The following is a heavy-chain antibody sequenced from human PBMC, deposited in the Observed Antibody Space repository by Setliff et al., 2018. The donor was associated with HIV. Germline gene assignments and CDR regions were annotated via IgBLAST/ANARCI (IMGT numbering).Heavy chain of an antibody. V-gene: IGHV4-59*01. CDR2: IYYNGGT. CDR3: TRGIGGIGYYPDY. D-gene: IGHD3-22*01. Sequence: SETLSLTCTVSGGSITGYYWSWIRQPPGKGMEWIGYIYYNGGTNYNPSLKSRVTMLVDTSENHFTLRLTSVTAADTAMYYCTRGIGGIGYYPDYWGQGTLVTVSS. J-gene: IGHJ4*02. CDR1: GGSITGYY.